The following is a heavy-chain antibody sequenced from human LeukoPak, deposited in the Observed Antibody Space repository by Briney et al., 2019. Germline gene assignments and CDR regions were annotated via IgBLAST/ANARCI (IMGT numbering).Heavy chain of an antibody. J-gene: IGHJ4*02. CDR3: AGLENYDILTGFHGLVDY. CDR1: GFTFSSYS. D-gene: IGHD3-9*01. V-gene: IGHV3-21*01. Sequence: KPGGSLILACAAYGFTFSSYSVNWVRQAPGKGLEWVSSISSSSSYINYADSEKGRFTISRNNAKNSMYLQMNSLRAEHKAVYYCAGLENYDILTGFHGLVDYWGQGTLVTVSS. CDR2: ISSSSSYI.